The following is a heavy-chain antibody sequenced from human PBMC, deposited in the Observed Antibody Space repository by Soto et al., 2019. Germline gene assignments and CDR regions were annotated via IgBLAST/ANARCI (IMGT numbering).Heavy chain of an antibody. V-gene: IGHV1-46*03. CDR1: GYAFTRYY. Sequence: ASVKVSWKAAGYAFTRYYMHWVRQAPGQGLEWMGIINPSGGSTSYAQKFQGRVTMTRDTSTGTVYMELSSLRSEDTAVYYCARALGYSGYGKNDYWGQGTLVTVSS. CDR3: ARALGYSGYGKNDY. D-gene: IGHD5-12*01. CDR2: INPSGGST. J-gene: IGHJ4*02.